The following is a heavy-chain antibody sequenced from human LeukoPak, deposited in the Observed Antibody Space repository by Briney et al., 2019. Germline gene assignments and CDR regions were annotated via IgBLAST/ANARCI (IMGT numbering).Heavy chain of an antibody. J-gene: IGHJ4*02. Sequence: SETLSLTCTVSGGSISSYYWSWIRQPPGKGLGWIGYIYTSGSTNYNPSLKSRVTISVDTSKNQFSLKLSSVTAADTAVYYCARRGSIAAPDYWGQGTLVTVSS. CDR2: IYTSGST. D-gene: IGHD6-6*01. CDR1: GGSISSYY. V-gene: IGHV4-4*09. CDR3: ARRGSIAAPDY.